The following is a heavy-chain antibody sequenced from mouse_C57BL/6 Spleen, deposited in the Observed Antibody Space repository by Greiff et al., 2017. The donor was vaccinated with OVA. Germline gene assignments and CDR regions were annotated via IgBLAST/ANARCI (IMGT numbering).Heavy chain of an antibody. Sequence: QVQLQQSGAELARPGASVKLSCKASGYTFTSYGISWVKQRTGQGLEWIGEIYPRSGNTYYNEKFKGKATLTADKSSSTAYMGLRSLTSEDSAVYFCARSYGYDEAWFAYWGQGTLVTVSA. D-gene: IGHD2-2*01. CDR3: ARSYGYDEAWFAY. CDR1: GYTFTSYG. J-gene: IGHJ3*01. V-gene: IGHV1-81*01. CDR2: IYPRSGNT.